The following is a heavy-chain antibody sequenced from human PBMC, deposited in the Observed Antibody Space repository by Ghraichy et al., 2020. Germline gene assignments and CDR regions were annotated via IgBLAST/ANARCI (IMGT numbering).Heavy chain of an antibody. J-gene: IGHJ4*02. CDR3: TATYYDILTGYYLDY. V-gene: IGHV3-15*07. CDR2: IKSKTDGGTT. CDR1: GFTFSNAW. D-gene: IGHD3-9*01. Sequence: GGSLRLSCAASGFTFSNAWMNWVRQAPGKGLEWVGRIKSKTDGGTTDYAAPVKGRFTISRDDSKNTLYLQMNSLKTEDTAVYYCTATYYDILTGYYLDYWGQGTLVTVSS.